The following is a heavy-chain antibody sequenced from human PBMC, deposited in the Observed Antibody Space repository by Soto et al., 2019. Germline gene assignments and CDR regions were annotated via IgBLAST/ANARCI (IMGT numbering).Heavy chain of an antibody. Sequence: VASVKVSCKASGYTFSSYGVSWVRQAPGQGLEWIGWISAYNNKTNYAQKLQGRVTMTTDTSTSTAYMELRSLRSDDTAVYYCARDGARITMLRGLDCWGQGTLVTVS. CDR3: ARDGARITMLRGLDC. CDR2: ISAYNNKT. D-gene: IGHD3-10*01. CDR1: GYTFSSYG. J-gene: IGHJ4*02. V-gene: IGHV1-18*04.